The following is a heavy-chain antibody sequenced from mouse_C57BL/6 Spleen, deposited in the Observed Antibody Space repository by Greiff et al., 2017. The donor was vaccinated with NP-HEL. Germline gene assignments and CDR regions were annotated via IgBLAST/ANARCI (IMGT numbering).Heavy chain of an antibody. CDR3: AREATVVAFDY. CDR2: ISAGGSYT. V-gene: IGHV5-4*01. CDR1: GFTFSSYA. J-gene: IGHJ2*01. D-gene: IGHD1-1*01. Sequence: EVMLVESGGGLVKPGGSLKLSCAASGFTFSSYAMSWVRQTPEQRLEWVATISAGGSYTYYPDNVKGRFTISRDNAKNNLYLQMSHLKSEDTAMYYCAREATVVAFDYWGQGTTLTVSS.